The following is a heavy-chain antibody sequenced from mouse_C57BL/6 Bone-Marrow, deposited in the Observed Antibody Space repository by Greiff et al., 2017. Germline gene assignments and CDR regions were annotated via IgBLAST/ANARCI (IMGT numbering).Heavy chain of an antibody. D-gene: IGHD4-1*01. J-gene: IGHJ3*01. V-gene: IGHV1-64*01. CDR2: IHPNSGST. Sequence: QVQLQQPGAELVKPGASVKLSCKASGYTFTSYWMHWVKQRPGQGLEWIGMIHPNSGSTNYNEKFKSKATLTVDKSSSTAYMQLSSLTSEDSVVYYCARREVGRGFAYWGQGTLVTVSA. CDR3: ARREVGRGFAY. CDR1: GYTFTSYW.